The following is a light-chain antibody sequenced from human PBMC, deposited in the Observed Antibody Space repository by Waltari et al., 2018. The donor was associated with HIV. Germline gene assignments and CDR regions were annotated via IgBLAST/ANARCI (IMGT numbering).Light chain of an antibody. CDR1: SSNIGNHY. J-gene: IGLJ3*02. Sequence: QSVLTQPPSVSAAPGQKVTISCSGSSSNIGNHYVSWYQQLPGTAPKLLIYDNKKRPSGIPDRCSGSKSGTSATLGITGLQTGDEADYYCGTWDSSLSVRVFGGGTKLTVL. CDR3: GTWDSSLSVRV. CDR2: DNK. V-gene: IGLV1-51*01.